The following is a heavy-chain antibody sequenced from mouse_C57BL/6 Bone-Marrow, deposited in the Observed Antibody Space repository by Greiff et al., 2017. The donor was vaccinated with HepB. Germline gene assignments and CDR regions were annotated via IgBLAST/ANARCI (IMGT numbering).Heavy chain of an antibody. CDR1: GYTFTSYW. V-gene: IGHV1-50*01. D-gene: IGHD1-1*01. CDR2: IDPSDSYT. J-gene: IGHJ4*01. CDR3: ARFPTTVVGKYYAMDY. Sequence: QVQLQQPGAELVKPGASVKLSCKASGYTFTSYWMQWVKQRPGQGLEWIGEIDPSDSYTNYNQKFKGKATLTVDTSSSTAYMQLSSLTSEDSAVYYCARFPTTVVGKYYAMDYWGQGTSVTVSS.